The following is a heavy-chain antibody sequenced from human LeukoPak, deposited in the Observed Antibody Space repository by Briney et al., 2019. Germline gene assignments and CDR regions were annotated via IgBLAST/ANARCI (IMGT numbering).Heavy chain of an antibody. V-gene: IGHV1-18*01. CDR3: SRALRTTGTTSFYYGMDV. J-gene: IGHJ6*02. D-gene: IGHD1-1*01. CDR2: ISAYNGNT. Sequence: GASVKVSCKASGYTFTSYGISWVRQAPGQGLEWMGWISAYNGNTNYAQKLQGRVTMTTDTSTSTAYMELRSLRSDDTAVYYCSRALRTTGTTSFYYGMDVWGQGTTVTVSS. CDR1: GYTFTSYG.